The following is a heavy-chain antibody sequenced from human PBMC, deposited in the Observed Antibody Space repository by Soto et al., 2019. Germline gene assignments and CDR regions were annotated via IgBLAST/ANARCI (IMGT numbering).Heavy chain of an antibody. CDR3: AKEYFVFLIAFYGPLNIYYYYSGMDV. CDR2: ITGSGGST. D-gene: IGHD3-3*01. Sequence: PGGSLRLSCAASGFTFSSYAMSWVRQAPGKGLEWVSSITGSGGSTYNADSVKGRFTISRDNSENTLYLQMNSLRAEDTAVYFCAKEYFVFLIAFYGPLNIYYYYSGMDVWGQGTTVTVSS. CDR1: GFTFSSYA. J-gene: IGHJ6*02. V-gene: IGHV3-23*01.